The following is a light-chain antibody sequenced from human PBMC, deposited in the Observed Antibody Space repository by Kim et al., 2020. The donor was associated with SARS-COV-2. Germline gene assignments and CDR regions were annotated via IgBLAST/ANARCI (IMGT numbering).Light chain of an antibody. J-gene: IGKJ1*01. Sequence: DIVMTQSPDSLAVSLGERATINCKSSQSVLYSSNNKNYLAWYQQKPGQPPKLLIYWASTRESGVPDRVSGSGSGTDFTLTISSLLAEDVAVYYCQQYYGTPWTCGQGTKVDIK. V-gene: IGKV4-1*01. CDR1: QSVLYSSNNKNY. CDR3: QQYYGTPWT. CDR2: WAS.